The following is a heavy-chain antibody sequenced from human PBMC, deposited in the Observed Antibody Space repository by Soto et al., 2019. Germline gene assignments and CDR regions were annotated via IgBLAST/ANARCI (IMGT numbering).Heavy chain of an antibody. V-gene: IGHV3-74*01. D-gene: IGHD6-13*01. Sequence: GGSLRLSCAASGFTFSSYWMHWVRQAPGKGLVWVSRINSDGSSTSYADSVKGRFTISRDNAKNTLYLQMNSLRAEDTAVYYCASGSIAAAGNGGYYWGQGTLVTVSS. CDR3: ASGSIAAAGNGGYY. CDR1: GFTFSSYW. CDR2: INSDGSST. J-gene: IGHJ4*02.